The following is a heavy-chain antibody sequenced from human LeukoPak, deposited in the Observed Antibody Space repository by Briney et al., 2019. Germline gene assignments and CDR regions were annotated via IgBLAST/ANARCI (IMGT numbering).Heavy chain of an antibody. CDR2: INPTTGDT. J-gene: IGHJ3*02. CDR1: GYTFTSYY. V-gene: IGHV1-46*01. Sequence: ASVKVSCKASGYTFTSYYMHWVRQAPGQGLEWMGIINPTTGDTTYAQRFQGRLTMTRDMSTSTVYMELSSLTSEDTAVFYCARYGFSTVWQGGWHAFDIWGQGTVVTVSS. CDR3: ARYGFSTVWQGGWHAFDI. D-gene: IGHD6-13*01.